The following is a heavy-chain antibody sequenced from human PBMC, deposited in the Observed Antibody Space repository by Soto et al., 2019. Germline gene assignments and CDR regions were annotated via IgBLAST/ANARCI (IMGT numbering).Heavy chain of an antibody. CDR3: ARVYYDSSGYDPNYDY. D-gene: IGHD3-22*01. CDR2: IIPILGIA. CDR1: GGTFSSYT. J-gene: IGHJ4*02. V-gene: IGHV1-69*02. Sequence: QVQLVQSGAEVKKPGSSVKVSCKASGGTFSSYTISWVRQAPGQGLEWMGRIIPILGIANYAQKFQGRVTSTADKSTSTAYMELSSLRSEDTAVYYCARVYYDSSGYDPNYDYWGQGTLVTVSS.